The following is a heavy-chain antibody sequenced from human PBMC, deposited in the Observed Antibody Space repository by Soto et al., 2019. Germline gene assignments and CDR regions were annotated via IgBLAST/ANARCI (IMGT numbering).Heavy chain of an antibody. CDR2: IYWDDDK. Sequence: QITLKESGPTLVKPTQTLTLTCTFSGFSLSTSGVGVGWIRQPPGKALEWLALIYWDDDKRYSPSLKSRLTITKDTSKKQVVLTMTTMDPVDTATYYGAHRHATGSVFDYWGQGTLVNVSS. V-gene: IGHV2-5*02. J-gene: IGHJ4*02. CDR3: AHRHATGSVFDY. D-gene: IGHD1-1*01. CDR1: GFSLSTSGVG.